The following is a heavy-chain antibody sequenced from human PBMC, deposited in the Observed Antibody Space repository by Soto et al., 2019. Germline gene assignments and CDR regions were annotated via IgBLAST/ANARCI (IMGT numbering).Heavy chain of an antibody. V-gene: IGHV3-21*06. D-gene: IGHD6-19*01. CDR3: AKFTEPGYSSIWYYFEY. CDR2: ISSRSTNI. CDR1: GFTFSGYS. Sequence: LRLSCVGSGFTFSGYSMAWVRQAPGRGLEWVASISSRSTNIDYADSVKGRFTISRDNAKNLVSLQMSSLRGEDTALYYCAKFTEPGYSSIWYYFEYWGQGTPVTVSS. J-gene: IGHJ4*02.